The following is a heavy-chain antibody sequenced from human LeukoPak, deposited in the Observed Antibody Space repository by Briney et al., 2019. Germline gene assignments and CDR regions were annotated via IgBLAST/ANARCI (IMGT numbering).Heavy chain of an antibody. V-gene: IGHV3-23*01. CDR1: GFSFDTYA. CDR3: TLGSLYSSSWYGDY. J-gene: IGHJ4*02. D-gene: IGHD6-13*01. CDR2: ISGDGGST. Sequence: GGSLRLSCAASGFSFDTYAMTWVRQAPGKGLEWVSAISGDGGSTYYAVSAKGRFTISRDNSKNTLYLQMNGLRAEDTAVYYCTLGSLYSSSWYGDYWGQGTLVTASS.